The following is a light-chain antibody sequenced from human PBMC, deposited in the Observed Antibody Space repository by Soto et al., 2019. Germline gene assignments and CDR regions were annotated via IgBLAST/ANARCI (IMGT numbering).Light chain of an antibody. CDR3: QQRSNWPPWT. CDR1: QSVSSY. Sequence: EIVLTQSPATLSLSPGERATLSCRASQSVSSYLAWYQQKPGQAPRLLIYAASNRATGIPARFSGSGSGTDFTLTISGLEPEDFAVYYCQQRSNWPPWTFGQGTKVEIK. V-gene: IGKV3-11*01. CDR2: AAS. J-gene: IGKJ1*01.